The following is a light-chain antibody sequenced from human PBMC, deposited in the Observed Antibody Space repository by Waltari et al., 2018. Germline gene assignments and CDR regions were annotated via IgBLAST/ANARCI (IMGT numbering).Light chain of an antibody. CDR2: WAS. CDR1: QSVLHSSNNKNY. CDR3: QQRGNWPWT. Sequence: DIVMTQSPDSLAVSLGERATINCKSSQSVLHSSNNKNYLAWYQQKPGQPPKLLIYWASTRESGVPDRFSGSGSGTDFTLTISSLQAEDFAVYYCQQRGNWPWTFGQGTKVET. V-gene: IGKV4-1*01. J-gene: IGKJ1*01.